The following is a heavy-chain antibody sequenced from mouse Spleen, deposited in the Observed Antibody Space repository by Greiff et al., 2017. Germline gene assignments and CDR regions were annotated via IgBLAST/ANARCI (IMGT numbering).Heavy chain of an antibody. V-gene: IGHV1-69*02. D-gene: IGHD2-3*01. CDR3: ARWDMRAY. J-gene: IGHJ3*01. Sequence: VQLQQPGAELVKPGASVKLSCKASGYTFTSYWMHWVKQRPGQGLEWIGEIDPSDSYTNYNQKFKGKATLTVDKSSSTAYMQLSSLTSEDSAVYYCARWDMRAYWGQGTLVTVSA. CDR2: IDPSDSYT. CDR1: GYTFTSYW.